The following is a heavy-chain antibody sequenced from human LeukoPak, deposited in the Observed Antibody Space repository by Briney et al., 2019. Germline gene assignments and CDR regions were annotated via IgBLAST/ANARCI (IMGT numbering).Heavy chain of an antibody. V-gene: IGHV3-30*03. D-gene: IGHD2-2*01. CDR3: ARWCSSSSCFRGFDY. J-gene: IGHJ4*02. CDR1: GFTFSSYG. Sequence: GGSLRLSCAASGFTFSSYGMHWVRQAPGKGLEWVAVISYDGSNKYYADSVKGRFTISRDNSKNTLYLQMNSLRAEDTAVYYCARWCSSSSCFRGFDYWGQGTLVTVSS. CDR2: ISYDGSNK.